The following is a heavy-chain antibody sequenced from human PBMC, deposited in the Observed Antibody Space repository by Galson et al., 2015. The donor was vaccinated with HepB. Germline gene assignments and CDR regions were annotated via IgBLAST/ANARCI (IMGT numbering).Heavy chain of an antibody. V-gene: IGHV3-23*01. CDR2: VSGRDGDNK. Sequence: SLRLSCAASGFTFREYTMTWVRQAPGKGPEWVSTVSGRDGDNKYYADSVRGRFTISRDNSKNTVSLEMNALRAEDTAVYYCVKGTKVAVTAIPGPFEYWGQGTLVTVSS. CDR1: GFTFREYT. J-gene: IGHJ4*02. D-gene: IGHD2-21*02. CDR3: VKGTKVAVTAIPGPFEY.